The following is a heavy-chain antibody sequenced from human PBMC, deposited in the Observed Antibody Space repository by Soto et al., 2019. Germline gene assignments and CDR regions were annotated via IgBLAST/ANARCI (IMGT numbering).Heavy chain of an antibody. CDR3: ARRDWYHSYHFEY. J-gene: IGHJ4*02. CDR1: GFSLSTSGVG. Sequence: QITLKESGPTLVKPTQTLTLTCTFSGFSLSTSGVGVAWVRQPPGQALEWLAFIFWNDEKHYRPSLTSRDTIIKETSKSQGVRTMTNVDPMDTGTYDCARRDWYHSYHFEYWVQGALVTVSS. V-gene: IGHV2-5*01. D-gene: IGHD2-2*01. CDR2: IFWNDEK.